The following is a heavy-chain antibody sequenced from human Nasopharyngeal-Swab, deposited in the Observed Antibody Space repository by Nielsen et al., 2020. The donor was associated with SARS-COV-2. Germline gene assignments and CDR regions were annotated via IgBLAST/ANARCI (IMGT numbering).Heavy chain of an antibody. V-gene: IGHV3-74*01. CDR2: INIDGSVT. D-gene: IGHD6-19*01. J-gene: IGHJ4*02. CDR1: GYTFSSYW. CDR3: VRGSSDWNGLDY. Sequence: GESLKISCTASGYTFSSYWMHWVRQVPGKGLVWVSRINIDGSVTDYADSVKGRFTISRDNARNTLYLQMNSLRAEDTAIYYCVRGSSDWNGLDYWGQGTLVTVSS.